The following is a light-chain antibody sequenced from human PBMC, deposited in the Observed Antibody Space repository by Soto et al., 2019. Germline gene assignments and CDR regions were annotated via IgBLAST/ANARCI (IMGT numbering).Light chain of an antibody. CDR3: QQYGSSPLT. Sequence: EIVLTQSPATLSLSPGERATLSCGASQSVSSGYLAWYQQKPGLAPRLLIYDASSRATGIPDRFTGSGSGTDFTLTISRLEPEDFAVYYCQQYGSSPLTFGGGTQVEI. CDR1: QSVSSGY. J-gene: IGKJ4*01. V-gene: IGKV3D-20*01. CDR2: DAS.